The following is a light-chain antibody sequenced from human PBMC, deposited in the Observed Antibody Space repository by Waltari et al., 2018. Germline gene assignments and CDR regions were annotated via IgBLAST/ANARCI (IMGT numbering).Light chain of an antibody. J-gene: IGKJ4*01. CDR1: QSISFS. CDR3: QQSYTTPLT. Sequence: DIQMTQSPSSLSASVADRVTISCRASQSISFSLNWYQQKLGQAPRLLIYGASSLQFGVPSKFSGSGSGTDFTLTISGLQTDDIATYYCQQSYTTPLTFGGGTKVEIK. CDR2: GAS. V-gene: IGKV1-39*01.